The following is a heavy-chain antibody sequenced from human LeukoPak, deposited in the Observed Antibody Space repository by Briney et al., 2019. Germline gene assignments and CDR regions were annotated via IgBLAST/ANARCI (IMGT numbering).Heavy chain of an antibody. Sequence: PGGSLRLSCAASGFSFNSYWMHWVRQVPGKGLVWVSRISSDGSTTSYADSVKGRFTISRDNAKNTLYLQMNSLRDEDTAIYYCAKDTSTRWYSSTPLPGDYWGQGTLVTVSS. D-gene: IGHD6-13*01. CDR2: ISSDGSTT. V-gene: IGHV3-74*01. CDR3: AKDTSTRWYSSTPLPGDY. J-gene: IGHJ4*02. CDR1: GFSFNSYW.